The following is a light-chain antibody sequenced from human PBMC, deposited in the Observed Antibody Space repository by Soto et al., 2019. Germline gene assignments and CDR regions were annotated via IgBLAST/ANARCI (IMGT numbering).Light chain of an antibody. V-gene: IGKV3-20*01. J-gene: IGKJ1*01. CDR2: GES. CDR1: QSVTGTY. CDR3: QQYGSPLWT. Sequence: EIVLTQSPGTLSSSPGDRVTLSCRASQSVTGTYLAWYKHKPGQAPRLLIYGESIRATGIPGTFSGSGSGTDFTLTISRLEPEDFAVYYCQQYGSPLWTFGKWTKVEI.